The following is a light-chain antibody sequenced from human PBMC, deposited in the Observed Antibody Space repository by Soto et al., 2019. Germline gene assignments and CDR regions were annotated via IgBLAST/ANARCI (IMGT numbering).Light chain of an antibody. CDR3: SSYTSSSLFYV. CDR2: EVS. J-gene: IGLJ1*01. Sequence: QTVLTQPSSLSGSPGQSITISCTGTTSDVGGYNYVSWYQQHPGKAPKLMVYEVSNRPSGVSKRFSGSKSGNTASLTISGLQAEDEADYYCSSYTSSSLFYVYRTGTKVTVL. CDR1: TSDVGGYNY. V-gene: IGLV2-14*01.